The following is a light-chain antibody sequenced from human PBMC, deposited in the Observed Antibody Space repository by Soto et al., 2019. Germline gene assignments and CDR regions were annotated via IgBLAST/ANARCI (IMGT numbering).Light chain of an antibody. J-gene: IGKJ3*01. CDR2: GAS. V-gene: IGKV3-20*01. CDR3: QQYGRSPFT. CDR1: QSVSSNN. Sequence: EIVLTQSQGTLSLSPGERATLSCRASQSVSSNNLAWYQQRPGQAPSVVIYGASTRATGIPERFSGSGSGTDFTLTISRLEPEVLAVYYCQQYGRSPFTFGPGTKVDIK.